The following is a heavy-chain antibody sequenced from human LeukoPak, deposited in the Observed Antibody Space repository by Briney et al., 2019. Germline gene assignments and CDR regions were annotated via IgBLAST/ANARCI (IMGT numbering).Heavy chain of an antibody. D-gene: IGHD3-3*01. CDR3: ATGITILGVVTPPDS. V-gene: IGHV5-51*01. J-gene: IGHJ5*02. CDR2: IYPDDSDT. CDR1: GYSFPNFW. Sequence: GESLMISCKGSGYSFPNFWIGWVRQMPGRGLEWMGIIYPDDSDTRYSPSFQGQVTFSADKSISTAYLQWSSLQASDTAMYYCATGITILGVVTPPDSWGQGTLVTVSS.